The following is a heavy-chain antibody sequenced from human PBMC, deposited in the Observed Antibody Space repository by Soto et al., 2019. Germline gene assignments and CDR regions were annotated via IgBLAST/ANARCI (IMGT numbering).Heavy chain of an antibody. CDR1: GYSFTSYW. J-gene: IGHJ3*02. CDR3: ARRLKYYDIRGAFDI. D-gene: IGHD3-9*01. Sequence: GESLKISCKGSGYSFTSYWIGWVRQMPGKGLEWMGIIYPGDSDTRYSPSFQGQVTISADKSISTTYLQWSSLKASYTALFYCARRLKYYDIRGAFDIWGQGTMVTVSS. CDR2: IYPGDSDT. V-gene: IGHV5-51*01.